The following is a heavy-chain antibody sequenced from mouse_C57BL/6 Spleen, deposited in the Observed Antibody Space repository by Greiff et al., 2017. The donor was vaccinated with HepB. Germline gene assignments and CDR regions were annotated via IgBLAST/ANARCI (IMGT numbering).Heavy chain of an antibody. V-gene: IGHV7-1*01. J-gene: IGHJ4*01. Sequence: EVKLMESGGGLVQSGRSLRLSCATSGFTFSDFYMEWVRQAPGKGLEWIAASRNKANDYTTEYSASVKGRFIVSRDTSQSILYLQMNALRAEDTAIYYCARYDYDEAMDYWGQGTSVTVSS. D-gene: IGHD2-4*01. CDR3: ARYDYDEAMDY. CDR2: SRNKANDYTT. CDR1: GFTFSDFY.